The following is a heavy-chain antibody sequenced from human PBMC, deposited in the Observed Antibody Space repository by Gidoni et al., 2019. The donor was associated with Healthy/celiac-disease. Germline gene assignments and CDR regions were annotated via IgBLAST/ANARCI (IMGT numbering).Heavy chain of an antibody. CDR3: ARDHYDILTGWSSYYYYYGMDV. D-gene: IGHD3-9*01. V-gene: IGHV3-33*01. J-gene: IGHJ6*02. Sequence: QVQLVESGGGVVQPGRSLRLSCAASGFTFSSYGMHWVRQAPGKGLEWVAVIWYDGSNKYYADSVKGRFTISRDNSKNTLYLQMNSLRAEDTAVYYCARDHYDILTGWSSYYYYYGMDVWGQGTTVTVSS. CDR2: IWYDGSNK. CDR1: GFTFSSYG.